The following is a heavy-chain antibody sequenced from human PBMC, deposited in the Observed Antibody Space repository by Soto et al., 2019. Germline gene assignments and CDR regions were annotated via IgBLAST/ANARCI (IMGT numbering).Heavy chain of an antibody. CDR3: AKSRDAYNFYFYYGMDV. D-gene: IGHD2-2*01. Sequence: GGSLRLSCAASGFTFSNYGMHWVRQTPGKGLEWVALILYDGSNKYYADSVKGRFTISRDNSKNTLYLQVSSLRAEDTAVYYCAKSRDAYNFYFYYGMDVWGQGTTVTVSS. CDR2: ILYDGSNK. CDR1: GFTFSNYG. J-gene: IGHJ6*02. V-gene: IGHV3-30*18.